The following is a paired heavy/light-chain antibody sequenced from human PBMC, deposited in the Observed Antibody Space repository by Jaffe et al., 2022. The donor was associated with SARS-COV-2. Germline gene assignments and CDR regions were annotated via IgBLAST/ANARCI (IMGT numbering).Heavy chain of an antibody. V-gene: IGHV4-61*02. J-gene: IGHJ4*02. CDR2: IHSSGSP. D-gene: IGHD1-26*01. CDR1: GGSISSGNYY. Sequence: QVQLQESGPGLVKPSQTLSLTCTVSGGSISSGNYYWAWIRQPAGKGLEWIGRIHSSGSPSYTPSLKSRVTISVDTSKNQFSLKVNSVTAADTAVYYCARDPVGTTDFDYWGQGTLVTVSS. CDR3: ARDPVGTTDFDY.
Light chain of an antibody. Sequence: QSALTQPPSASGSPGQSVTISCTGTSSDVGGYNFVSWYQQHPGKVPKLMIYEVSKRPSGVPDRFSGSKSGNTASLTVSGLQAEDEADYYCSSYAGSNNWVFGGGTKLTVL. CDR3: SSYAGSNNWV. V-gene: IGLV2-8*01. CDR2: EVS. CDR1: SSDVGGYNF. J-gene: IGLJ3*02.